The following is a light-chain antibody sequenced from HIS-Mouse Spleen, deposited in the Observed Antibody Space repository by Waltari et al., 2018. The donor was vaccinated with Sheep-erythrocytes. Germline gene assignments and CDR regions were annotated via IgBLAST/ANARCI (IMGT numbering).Light chain of an antibody. V-gene: IGKV1-12*01. J-gene: IGKJ5*01. CDR3: QQANSFPIT. CDR1: QGISSW. Sequence: DIQMTQSPSSVSASVGDRVTITFRAIQGISSWLACYQQKPGKAPKLLIYAASSLQSGVPSRFSGSGSGTDFTLTISSLQPEDFATYYCQQANSFPITFGQGTRLEIK. CDR2: AAS.